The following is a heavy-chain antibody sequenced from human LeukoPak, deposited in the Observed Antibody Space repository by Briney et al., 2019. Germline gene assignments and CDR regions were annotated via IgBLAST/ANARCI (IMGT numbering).Heavy chain of an antibody. CDR3: ARDLDWGAFDA. Sequence: GGSLRLSCAASGFTFPRHGINWVRQAPGKGLEWVSGISPSGSILYYADSVKGRFTISRDNSKNTVSLQMNSLRAEDTALYYCARDLDWGAFDAWGQGTLVTVSS. CDR2: ISPSGSIL. CDR1: GFTFPRHG. J-gene: IGHJ5*02. V-gene: IGHV3-23*01. D-gene: IGHD3-9*01.